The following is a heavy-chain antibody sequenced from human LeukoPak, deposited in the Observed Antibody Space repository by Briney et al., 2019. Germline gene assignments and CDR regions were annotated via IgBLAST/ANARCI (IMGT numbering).Heavy chain of an antibody. Sequence: SETLSLTCAVSGGSISSSNWWSWVRQPPGKGLEWIGEIYHSGSTNYNPSLKSRVTISVDKSKNQFSLKLSSVTAADTAVYYCARNPIVRYGDYVDYWGQGTLVTVSS. CDR2: IYHSGST. CDR1: GGSISSSNW. D-gene: IGHD4-17*01. V-gene: IGHV4-4*02. J-gene: IGHJ4*02. CDR3: ARNPIVRYGDYVDY.